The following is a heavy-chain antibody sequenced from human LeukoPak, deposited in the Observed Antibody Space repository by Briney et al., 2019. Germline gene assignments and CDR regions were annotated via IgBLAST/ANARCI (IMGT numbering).Heavy chain of an antibody. CDR2: IGGSGTST. CDR1: GFTFSSYA. V-gene: IGHV3-23*01. CDR3: AKTSQGHPPYYCSMDV. J-gene: IGHJ6*02. Sequence: GGSLRLSCAASGFTFSSYAMIWVRPAPGKGLEWVSAIGGSGTSTFYADSVKGRFTISRDNSKNTLYLQMNSLRAEDTAVYYCAKTSQGHPPYYCSMDVWGQGTTVTVSS.